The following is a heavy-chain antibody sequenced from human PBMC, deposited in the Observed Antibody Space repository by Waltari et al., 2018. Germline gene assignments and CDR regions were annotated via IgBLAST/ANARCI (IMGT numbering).Heavy chain of an antibody. CDR3: ARGWSGYYMDY. CDR2: TYHSGSP. CDR1: GYSISSGYY. V-gene: IGHV4-38-2*02. J-gene: IGHJ4*02. D-gene: IGHD3-3*01. Sequence: QVQLQESGPGLVKPSETLSHTCSVSGYSISSGYYWGWIRQPQGKGLEWIGSTYHSGSPYYNPSLKGRVTISVDTSKNPFSLKLSSVTAADTAVYYCARGWSGYYMDYWGQGPLVTVSS.